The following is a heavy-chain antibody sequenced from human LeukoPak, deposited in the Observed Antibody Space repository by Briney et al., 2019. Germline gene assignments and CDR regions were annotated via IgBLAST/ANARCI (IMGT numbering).Heavy chain of an antibody. V-gene: IGHV3-23*01. Sequence: GGSLRLSCVASGFTLSTYAMSWVRQAPGKGLEWVSTIGGVAVATDYADSVRGRFIFSRDDSKSTVYLQMNSLKAEDTAVYYCVKDQFSFNGIFDPFDIWGPGTMVT. CDR1: GFTLSTYA. CDR3: VKDQFSFNGIFDPFDI. J-gene: IGHJ3*02. CDR2: IGGVAVAT. D-gene: IGHD2-15*01.